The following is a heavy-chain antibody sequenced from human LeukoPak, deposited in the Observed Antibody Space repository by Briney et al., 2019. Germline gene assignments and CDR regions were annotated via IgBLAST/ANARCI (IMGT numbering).Heavy chain of an antibody. Sequence: PSETLSLTCTVSGGSISSYYWSWIRQPAGKGLEGIGRIYTSGSTNYNPSLKSRVTMSVDTSKNQFSLKLSSVTAADTAVYYCAGSMVTFGWGAFDIWGQGTMVTVSS. CDR1: GGSISSYY. CDR3: AGSMVTFGWGAFDI. V-gene: IGHV4-4*07. CDR2: IYTSGST. D-gene: IGHD3-16*01. J-gene: IGHJ3*02.